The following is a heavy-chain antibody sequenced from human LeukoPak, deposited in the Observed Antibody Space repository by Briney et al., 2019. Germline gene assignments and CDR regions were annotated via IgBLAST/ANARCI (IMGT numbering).Heavy chain of an antibody. Sequence: GGSLRLSCAASGFTFSSYAMSWVRQAPGKGLEWVSAISGSGGSTYYADSVKGRFTISRDNSKTTLYLQMNSLRAEDTAVYYCAKDPFVVPAAPDYWGQGTLVTVSS. CDR1: GFTFSSYA. V-gene: IGHV3-23*01. CDR2: ISGSGGST. J-gene: IGHJ4*02. D-gene: IGHD2-2*01. CDR3: AKDPFVVPAAPDY.